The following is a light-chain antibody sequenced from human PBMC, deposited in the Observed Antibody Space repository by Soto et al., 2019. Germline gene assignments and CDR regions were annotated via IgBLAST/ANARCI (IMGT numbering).Light chain of an antibody. V-gene: IGKV3-15*01. Sequence: EIVMTQSPATLSVSPGERATLSCRASQSVSSNFAWYQQKPGQAPRLLIYGSSTRATAIPARFSGSGSGTEFTLTISSLQSEDFAVYYCQQYNNWPPFTFGPGTKVDIK. CDR2: GSS. J-gene: IGKJ3*01. CDR1: QSVSSN. CDR3: QQYNNWPPFT.